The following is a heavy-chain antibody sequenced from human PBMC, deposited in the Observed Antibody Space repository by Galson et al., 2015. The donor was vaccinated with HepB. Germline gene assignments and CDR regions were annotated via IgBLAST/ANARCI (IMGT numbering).Heavy chain of an antibody. CDR2: ISDDGSNK. CDR3: AKVPCPSCYIIDY. J-gene: IGHJ4*02. CDR1: GFTFSNYA. D-gene: IGHD2-2*02. V-gene: IGHV3-30*18. Sequence: SLRLSCAASGFTFSNYAMHWVRQAPGKGLEWVAVISDDGSNKYYADSVKGRFTISRDNSKYTLYLQMNSLRVEDTAVYYCAKVPCPSCYIIDYWGQGTLVTVSS.